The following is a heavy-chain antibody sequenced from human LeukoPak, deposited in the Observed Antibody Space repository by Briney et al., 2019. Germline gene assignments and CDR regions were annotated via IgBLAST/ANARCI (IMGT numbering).Heavy chain of an antibody. Sequence: PGGSLRLSCAASGFTFSSYGMHWVRQAPGKGLEWVAVIWYDGSNKYYADSVKGRFTISRDNSKNTLYLQMNSLRAEDTAVYYCARGGLRLGELLDYWGQGTLVTVSS. V-gene: IGHV3-33*01. CDR3: ARGGLRLGELLDY. CDR2: IWYDGSNK. J-gene: IGHJ4*02. D-gene: IGHD3-16*01. CDR1: GFTFSSYG.